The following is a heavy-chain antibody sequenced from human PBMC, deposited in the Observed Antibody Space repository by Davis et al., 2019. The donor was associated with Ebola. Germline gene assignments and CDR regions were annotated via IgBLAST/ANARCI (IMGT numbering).Heavy chain of an antibody. CDR3: ASLRRTITGMDDGFDI. V-gene: IGHV5-51*01. J-gene: IGHJ3*02. Sequence: GESLRLSCKGSGNSFTSHWIGWVRQMPGKGLEWMGIIYTGDSDTRYSPSFRGQVTISADRSIKTAFLQWSSLKASDTAMYYCASLRRTITGMDDGFDIWGQGTMVTVSS. D-gene: IGHD1-1*01. CDR2: IYTGDSDT. CDR1: GNSFTSHW.